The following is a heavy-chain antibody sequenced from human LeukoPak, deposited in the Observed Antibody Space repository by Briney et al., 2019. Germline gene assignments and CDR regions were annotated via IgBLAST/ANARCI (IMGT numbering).Heavy chain of an antibody. CDR1: GFTFSRYG. CDR3: AKDHLPGIVVADRDY. Sequence: PGGTLRLSCAASGFTFSRYGMSWVRQAPGKGLEWVSAISGSGGTTYYTDSVKGRFTISRDNSMNTLYLQINSLRAEDTAVYYCAKDHLPGIVVADRDYWGQGTLVTVSS. D-gene: IGHD6-19*01. CDR2: ISGSGGTT. V-gene: IGHV3-23*01. J-gene: IGHJ4*02.